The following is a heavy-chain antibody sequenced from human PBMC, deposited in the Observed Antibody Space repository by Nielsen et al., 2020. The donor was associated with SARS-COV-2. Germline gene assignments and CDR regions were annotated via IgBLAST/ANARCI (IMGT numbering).Heavy chain of an antibody. V-gene: IGHV3-53*04. CDR1: GFTVSSNY. Sequence: GESLKISCAASGFTVSSNYMSWVRQAPGKGLEWVSVIYSFGTTYYADSVKVRFTISRHISKNMLYLQMSSLRAEDTAVYYCAVATIVAYPYYGMDVWGQGTTVTVSS. D-gene: IGHD5-24*01. CDR2: IYSFGTT. J-gene: IGHJ6*02. CDR3: AVATIVAYPYYGMDV.